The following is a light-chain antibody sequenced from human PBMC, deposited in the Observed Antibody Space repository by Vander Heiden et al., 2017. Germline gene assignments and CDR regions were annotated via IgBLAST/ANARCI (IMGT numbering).Light chain of an antibody. CDR2: AAS. CDR1: QSISSY. Sequence: DIQMTQSPSSLSASVGDRVTITCRASQSISSYLNWYQQKLGKAPKLLIFAASSLQSGVPSRFSGSGSGTDFTLTISRLQPEDFATYYCQQNDSIPITFGGGTKVEIK. V-gene: IGKV1-39*01. J-gene: IGKJ4*01. CDR3: QQNDSIPIT.